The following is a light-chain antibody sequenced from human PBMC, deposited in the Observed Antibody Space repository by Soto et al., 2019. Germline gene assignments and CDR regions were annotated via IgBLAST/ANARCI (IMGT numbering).Light chain of an antibody. CDR3: MQALQTVYT. CDR2: EVS. J-gene: IGKJ2*01. CDR1: QSLLHITGETF. Sequence: DVVMTQTPLSLSVAPGQPASISCKSSQSLLHITGETFLFWYLQKPGQSPQLLIYEVSTRVSGVPDRFSGSGSGTDFTLEISRVETDDVGIYYCMQALQTVYTFGQGTKLEIK. V-gene: IGKV2-29*03.